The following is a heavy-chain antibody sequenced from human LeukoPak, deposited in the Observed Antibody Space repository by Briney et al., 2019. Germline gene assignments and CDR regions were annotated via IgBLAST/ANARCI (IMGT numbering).Heavy chain of an antibody. D-gene: IGHD3-10*01. CDR3: ARRGMVRGEGAFDI. V-gene: IGHV4-34*01. CDR2: INHSGST. Sequence: PSETLSLTCAVYGGSFSGYYWSWIRQPPGKGLEWIGEINHSGSTNYNPSLKSRVTISVDTSKNQFSLKLSSVTAADTAVYYCARRGMVRGEGAFDIWGQGTMVTVSS. CDR1: GGSFSGYY. J-gene: IGHJ3*02.